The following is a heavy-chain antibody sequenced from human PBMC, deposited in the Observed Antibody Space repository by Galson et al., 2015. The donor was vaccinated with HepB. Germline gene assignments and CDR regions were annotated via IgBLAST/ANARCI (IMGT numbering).Heavy chain of an antibody. CDR2: ISGSGGST. J-gene: IGHJ4*02. V-gene: IGHV3-23*01. D-gene: IGHD4-17*01. Sequence: SLRLSCAASGFTFSIYTMSWVRQAPGKGLEWVAAISGSGGSTYYVDSVKGRFTVSRDNSNNTLYLQMNSLRAEDTALYYCAKADYGDYEGPDCCSQGSLVTVSS. CDR3: AKADYGDYEGPDC. CDR1: GFTFSIYT.